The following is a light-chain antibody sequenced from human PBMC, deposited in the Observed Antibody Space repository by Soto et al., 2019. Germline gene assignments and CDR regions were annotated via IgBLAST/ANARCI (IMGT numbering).Light chain of an antibody. CDR3: SSYTSSSTYV. V-gene: IGLV2-14*01. CDR2: DVT. Sequence: QSALTQPASVSGSPGQSITISCTGTNSVVGGYNYVSWYQQHPGKAPKLMIYDVTNRPSGVSNRFSGSKSGNTASLTISGLEAEDEADYYCSSYTSSSTYVFGTGTKLTVL. CDR1: NSVVGGYNY. J-gene: IGLJ1*01.